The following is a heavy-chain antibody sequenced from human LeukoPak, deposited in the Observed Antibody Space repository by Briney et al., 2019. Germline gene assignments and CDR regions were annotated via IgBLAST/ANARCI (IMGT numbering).Heavy chain of an antibody. V-gene: IGHV3-33*01. J-gene: IGHJ4*02. CDR2: IWSDGNFK. CDR1: GITFSTSA. Sequence: GGSLRLSCAASGITFSTSAMHWVRQAPGKGLEWVAVIWSDGNFKNYADSVKGRFTISRDNSANTLYLQMDSLRAEDTAVYYCAREGYGDFYFDYWGQGTLVTVSS. D-gene: IGHD4-17*01. CDR3: AREGYGDFYFDY.